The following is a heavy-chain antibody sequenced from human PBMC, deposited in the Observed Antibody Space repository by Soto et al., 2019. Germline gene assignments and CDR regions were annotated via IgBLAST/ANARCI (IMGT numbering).Heavy chain of an antibody. Sequence: SETLSLTCTVSGGSISSYYWSWIRQPPGKGLEWIGYIYYSGSTNYNPSLKSRVTISVDTSKNQFSLKLSSVTAADTAVYYCAREFTMVRGVSRVDWGQGTLVTVSS. J-gene: IGHJ4*02. CDR2: IYYSGST. V-gene: IGHV4-59*01. CDR3: AREFTMVRGVSRVD. CDR1: GGSISSYY. D-gene: IGHD3-10*01.